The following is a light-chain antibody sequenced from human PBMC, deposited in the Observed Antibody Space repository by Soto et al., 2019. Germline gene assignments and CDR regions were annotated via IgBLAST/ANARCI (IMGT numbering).Light chain of an antibody. J-gene: IGLJ3*02. V-gene: IGLV2-14*01. CDR1: SSDVGGYNY. CDR2: EVS. CDR3: SSNTSSIYLRV. Sequence: QSALTQPASVSGSPGQSITISCTGTSSDVGGYNYVSWYQQHPGKAPKLMIYEVSNRPSGVSNRFSGSKSGHTASLTISGLHAEDDADYYCSSNTSSIYLRVFGGGTKLTVL.